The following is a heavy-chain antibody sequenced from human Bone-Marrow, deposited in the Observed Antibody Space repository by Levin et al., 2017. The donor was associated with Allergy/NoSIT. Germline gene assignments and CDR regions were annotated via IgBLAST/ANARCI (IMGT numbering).Heavy chain of an antibody. CDR2: IFHSGST. Sequence: NAGGSLRLSCAVSGGSIINNRWWTWVRQPPGKGLEWVGEIFHSGSTTYDPSLKSRVTVSLDKSKNQFSLELRSVTAADTAVYYCVGRPVMDQSGALDVWGQGTMVIVSS. CDR1: GGSIINNRW. D-gene: IGHD3-16*01. CDR3: VGRPVMDQSGALDV. V-gene: IGHV4-4*02. J-gene: IGHJ3*01.